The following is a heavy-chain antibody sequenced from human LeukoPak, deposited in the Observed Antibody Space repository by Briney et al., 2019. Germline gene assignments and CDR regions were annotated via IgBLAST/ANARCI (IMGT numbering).Heavy chain of an antibody. CDR2: ISAYNGNT. Sequence: GASVTVSCKASGYTFTNYAVSWVRQAPGQGLEYMGYISAYNGNTNYAQNLQGRVTMTTDTSTTTVYMELRSLRSDDTAVYYCAREGQRGYYFDYWGQGTLVTVSS. D-gene: IGHD3-16*01. J-gene: IGHJ4*02. CDR1: GYTFTNYA. CDR3: AREGQRGYYFDY. V-gene: IGHV1-18*01.